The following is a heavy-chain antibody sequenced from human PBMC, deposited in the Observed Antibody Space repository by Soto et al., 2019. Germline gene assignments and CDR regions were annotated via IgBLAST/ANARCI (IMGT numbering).Heavy chain of an antibody. V-gene: IGHV5-51*01. Sequence: GESLKISCKGSGYSFTSYWIGWVRQMPGKGLEWMGIIYPGDSDTRYSPSFQGQVTISADKSISTAYLQWSSLKASDTAMYYCARHLYDDSNYNTARLGMDVWGQGTTVTVSS. D-gene: IGHD4-4*01. CDR3: ARHLYDDSNYNTARLGMDV. CDR2: IYPGDSDT. J-gene: IGHJ6*02. CDR1: GYSFTSYW.